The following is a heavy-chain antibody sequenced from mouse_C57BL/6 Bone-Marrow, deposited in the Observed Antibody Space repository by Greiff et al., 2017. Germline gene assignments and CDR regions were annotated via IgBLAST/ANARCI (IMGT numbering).Heavy chain of an antibody. Sequence: VQLQQPGAELVQPGASVKLSCKASGYTFTSYWMHRVKQRPGQGLEWIGMIHPNSGSTNYNEKFKSKATLTVDKSSSTAYMQLSSLTSEDSAVYFCAKDSSGYNYAMDYWGQGTSVTVSS. D-gene: IGHD3-2*02. CDR1: GYTFTSYW. CDR2: IHPNSGST. V-gene: IGHV1-64*01. J-gene: IGHJ4*01. CDR3: AKDSSGYNYAMDY.